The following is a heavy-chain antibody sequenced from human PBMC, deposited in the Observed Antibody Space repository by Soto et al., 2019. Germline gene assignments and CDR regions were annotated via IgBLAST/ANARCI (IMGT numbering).Heavy chain of an antibody. CDR2: INSGGGNT. CDR1: GFTFSNYG. CDR3: ATDNGIPETGQHFAY. J-gene: IGHJ4*02. D-gene: IGHD3-9*01. Sequence: GGSLRLSCAGSGFTFSNYGMSWVRQAPGKGLEWVSTINSGGGNTNYADSVKGRFTISRDNSKNTLYLQVNSLRAEDTALYYCATDNGIPETGQHFAYWGQGTLVTVSS. V-gene: IGHV3-23*01.